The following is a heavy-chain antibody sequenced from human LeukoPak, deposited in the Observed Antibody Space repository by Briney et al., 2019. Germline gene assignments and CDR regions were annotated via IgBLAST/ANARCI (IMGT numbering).Heavy chain of an antibody. D-gene: IGHD1-26*01. Sequence: GGSLRLSCATSGFIFGSYVMHWVRQAPGQRLEYISAITSDGNARYYATSVKGRFTISRDNSRNTLYLQMGSLRDEDMAMYYCAKALPTGYYDTWGQGTLVTVSS. CDR3: AKALPTGYYDT. CDR1: GFIFGSYV. J-gene: IGHJ5*02. CDR2: ITSDGNAR. V-gene: IGHV3-64*01.